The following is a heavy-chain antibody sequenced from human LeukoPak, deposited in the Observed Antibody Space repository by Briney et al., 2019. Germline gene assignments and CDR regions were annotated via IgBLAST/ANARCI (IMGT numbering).Heavy chain of an antibody. CDR2: ISDRSDKT. Sequence: GGSLRLSCAASGFTFSSYAMNWVRQAPGKGLEWVSTISDRSDKTYYADSVRGRFTISRDNSKNTLSLQMNSLRAEDTAVYYCAKPSYGDPLDAFDIWGQGTMVTVSS. CDR1: GFTFSSYA. CDR3: AKPSYGDPLDAFDI. D-gene: IGHD4-17*01. J-gene: IGHJ3*02. V-gene: IGHV3-23*01.